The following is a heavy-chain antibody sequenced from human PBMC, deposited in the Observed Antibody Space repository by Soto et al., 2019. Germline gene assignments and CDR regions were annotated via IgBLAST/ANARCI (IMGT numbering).Heavy chain of an antibody. CDR3: ARHLEWLYDYIWGSDRTDAFDI. CDR1: GGSISSSSYY. J-gene: IGHJ3*02. D-gene: IGHD3-16*02. Sequence: QLQLQESGPGLVKPSETLSLTCTVSGGSISSSSYYWGWIRQPPGKGLEWIGSIYYSGSTYYNPSLKRRVTMSVDTSKKQFSLKLSSVTAADTAVYYCARHLEWLYDYIWGSDRTDAFDIWGQGTMVTVSS. CDR2: IYYSGST. V-gene: IGHV4-39*01.